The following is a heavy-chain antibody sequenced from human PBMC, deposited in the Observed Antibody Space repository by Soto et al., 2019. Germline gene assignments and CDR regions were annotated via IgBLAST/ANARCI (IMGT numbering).Heavy chain of an antibody. CDR3: ARGLGYCSGGSCYSGTDFDY. CDR1: GYTFTSYD. Sequence: ASVKVSCKASGYTFTSYDINWVRQATGQGLEWMGWMNPNSGNTGYAQKFQGRVTMTRNTSISTAYMELSSLRSEDTAVYYCARGLGYCSGGSCYSGTDFDYWGQGTPVTVSS. J-gene: IGHJ4*02. V-gene: IGHV1-8*01. CDR2: MNPNSGNT. D-gene: IGHD2-15*01.